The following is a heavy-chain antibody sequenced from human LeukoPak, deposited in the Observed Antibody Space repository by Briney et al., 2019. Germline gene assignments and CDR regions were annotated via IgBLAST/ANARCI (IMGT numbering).Heavy chain of an antibody. D-gene: IGHD3-10*01. Sequence: KVSCKASGYTFTGYYMHWVRQAPGQGLEWMGWINPNSGGTNYAQKFQGRVTMTRDTSISTAYMELSRLRSDDTAVYYCARRGRVRGVFFTGGPARPEAWYYFDYWGQGTLVTVSS. V-gene: IGHV1-2*02. J-gene: IGHJ4*02. CDR3: ARRGRVRGVFFTGGPARPEAWYYFDY. CDR2: INPNSGGT. CDR1: GYTFTGYY.